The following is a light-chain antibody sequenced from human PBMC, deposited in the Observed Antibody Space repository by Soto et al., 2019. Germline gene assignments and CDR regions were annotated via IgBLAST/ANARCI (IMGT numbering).Light chain of an antibody. Sequence: QSALTQPASVSGSPGQSITISCTGIGTNLGGYNFISWFQLRPDKAPKLIIFDVSSRPSGVSDRFSGSTSGNTASLTISGLQAEDEADYYCSSYTTTSTYVFGGGTKLTVL. CDR3: SSYTTTSTYV. CDR2: DVS. CDR1: GTNLGGYNF. V-gene: IGLV2-14*03. J-gene: IGLJ2*01.